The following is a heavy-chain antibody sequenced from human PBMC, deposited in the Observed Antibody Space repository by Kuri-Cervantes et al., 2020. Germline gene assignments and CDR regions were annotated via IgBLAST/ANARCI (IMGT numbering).Heavy chain of an antibody. D-gene: IGHD5-24*01. CDR2: IYSGGST. J-gene: IGHJ3*02. V-gene: IGHV3-53*01. CDR1: GFTFSNAW. CDR3: ARLATSSDPFDI. Sequence: GESLKISCAASGFTFSNAWMSWVRQAPGKGLEWVSVIYSGGSTYYADSVKGRFTISRDNSKNTQYLQMNTLRAEDTAVYYCARLATSSDPFDIWGQGTMVTVSS.